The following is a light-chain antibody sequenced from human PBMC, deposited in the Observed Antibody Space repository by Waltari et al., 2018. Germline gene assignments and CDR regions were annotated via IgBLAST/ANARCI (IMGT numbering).Light chain of an antibody. J-gene: IGKJ4*01. V-gene: IGKV1-33*01. CDR2: DAS. CDR3: QQCENLPLT. Sequence: DIQMTQSPSSLSASLGDRVTITCQASQAIKKCLNWYQQTPGKAPKLLIYDASSLQTGVPARFSGSGFGTDFTFTISSLQPEDFATYYCQQCENLPLTFGGGTKVGIK. CDR1: QAIKKC.